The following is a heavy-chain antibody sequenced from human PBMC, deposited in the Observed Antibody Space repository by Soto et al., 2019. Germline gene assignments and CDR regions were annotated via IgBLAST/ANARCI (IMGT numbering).Heavy chain of an antibody. Sequence: GGSLRLSCAASGFTFSSYGMHWVRQAPGKGLEWVAVISYDGSNKYYADSVKGRFTISRDNSKNTLYLQMNSLRAEDTAVYYCAKDYTLDVPGYWGQGTLVTVSS. D-gene: IGHD3-16*01. CDR3: AKDYTLDVPGY. J-gene: IGHJ4*02. CDR2: ISYDGSNK. V-gene: IGHV3-30*18. CDR1: GFTFSSYG.